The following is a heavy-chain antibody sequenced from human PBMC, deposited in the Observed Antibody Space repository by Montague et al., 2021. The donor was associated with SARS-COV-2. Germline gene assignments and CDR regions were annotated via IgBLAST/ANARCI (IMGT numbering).Heavy chain of an antibody. CDR2: ISWNSGSI. CDR1: GFTFGDYA. CDR3: AKDIGSYDGFATYYFDY. Sequence: SLRLSCAASGFTFGDYALHWVRQAPGKGLEWVSGISWNSGSIGYADSVKGRFTISRDNAKNSLYLQMNSLRAEDTALYYCAKDIGSYDGFATYYFDYWGQGTLVTVSS. J-gene: IGHJ4*02. D-gene: IGHD1-26*01. V-gene: IGHV3-9*01.